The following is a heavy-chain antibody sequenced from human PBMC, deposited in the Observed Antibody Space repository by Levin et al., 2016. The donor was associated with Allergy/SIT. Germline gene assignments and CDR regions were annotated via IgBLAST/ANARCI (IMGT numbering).Heavy chain of an antibody. J-gene: IGHJ6*02. Sequence: VRQAPGKGLEYVSAISSNGGSTYYADSVKGRFTISRDNSKNTLYLQMSSLRAEDTAVYYCVKGSGSYGFWVNYYYGMDVWGQGTTVTVSS. D-gene: IGHD3-10*01. CDR2: ISSNGGST. CDR3: VKGSGSYGFWVNYYYGMDV. V-gene: IGHV3-64D*06.